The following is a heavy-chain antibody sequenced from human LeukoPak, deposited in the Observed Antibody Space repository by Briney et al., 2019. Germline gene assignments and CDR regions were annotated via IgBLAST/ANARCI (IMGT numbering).Heavy chain of an antibody. Sequence: GGSLRLSCAASGFTVSSNYMSWVRQAPGKGLEWVSVISHNDDITRYADSVKGRFTISRDNSKSSLYLQMNSLRADDTAVYYCARRGPASDYYYKGGFDIWGQGTMVTVSS. D-gene: IGHD3-22*01. CDR1: GFTVSSNY. V-gene: IGHV3-53*01. J-gene: IGHJ3*02. CDR2: ISHNDDIT. CDR3: ARRGPASDYYYKGGFDI.